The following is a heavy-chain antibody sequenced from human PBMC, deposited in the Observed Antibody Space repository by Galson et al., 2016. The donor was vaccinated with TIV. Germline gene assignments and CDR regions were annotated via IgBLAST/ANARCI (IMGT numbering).Heavy chain of an antibody. V-gene: IGHV1-46*01. Sequence: SVKVSCKASGYTFTIHPIHWMRQAPGQGLEWVGVIDPSGGGTTYAQRFQGRVTMTRDTPTSTVHMELTSLKSDDTAIFYCATFSGARGPFDYWGQGTLVAVS. CDR1: GYTFTIHP. J-gene: IGHJ4*02. D-gene: IGHD2-15*01. CDR3: ATFSGARGPFDY. CDR2: IDPSGGGT.